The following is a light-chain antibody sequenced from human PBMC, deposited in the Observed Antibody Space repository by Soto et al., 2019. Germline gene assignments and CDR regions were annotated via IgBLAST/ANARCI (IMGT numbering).Light chain of an antibody. CDR1: QSVGSD. CDR2: GAS. Sequence: EIVMTQSPATLSVSPGEGATLSCRASQSVGSDLAWYQQRPGQAPRLLIYGASNRATGFPARFSGSGSGTDCALTISSLQSEDLVVYFCQQYNNWPLTFGGGTKVEIK. V-gene: IGKV3-15*01. J-gene: IGKJ4*01. CDR3: QQYNNWPLT.